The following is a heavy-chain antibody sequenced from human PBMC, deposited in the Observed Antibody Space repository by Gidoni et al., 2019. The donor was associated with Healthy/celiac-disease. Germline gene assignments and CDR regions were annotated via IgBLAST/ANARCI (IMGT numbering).Heavy chain of an antibody. Sequence: EVQLVESGGGLVKPGGYLSLSCAASGFTFSNAWMSWVRQAPGKGLEWVGRIKSKTDGGTTDYAAPVKGRFTISRDDSKNTLYLQMNSLKTEDTAVYYCTTDHRSGWSDYWGQGTLVTVSS. V-gene: IGHV3-15*01. CDR2: IKSKTDGGTT. J-gene: IGHJ4*02. CDR1: GFTFSNAW. D-gene: IGHD6-19*01. CDR3: TTDHRSGWSDY.